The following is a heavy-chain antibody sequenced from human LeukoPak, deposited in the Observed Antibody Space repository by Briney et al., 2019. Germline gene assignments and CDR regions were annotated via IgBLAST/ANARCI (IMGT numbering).Heavy chain of an antibody. V-gene: IGHV4-59*12. CDR2: IYYSGST. CDR3: ARDLRYYYDSSAYHIYFDY. Sequence: PSETLSLSCTVSGGSISSYYWSWIRQPPGKGLEWIGYIYYSGSTNYNPSLKSRVTISVDTSKNQFSLQLNSVTPEDTAVYYCARDLRYYYDSSAYHIYFDYWGQGTLVTVSS. D-gene: IGHD3-22*01. J-gene: IGHJ4*02. CDR1: GGSISSYY.